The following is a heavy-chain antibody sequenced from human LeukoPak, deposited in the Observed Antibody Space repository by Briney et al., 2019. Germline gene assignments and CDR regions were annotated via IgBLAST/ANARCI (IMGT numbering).Heavy chain of an antibody. Sequence: ASVKVSCKASGGTFSSYAISWVRQAPGLGLGWMGGIIPIFGTANYAQKFQGRVTITTDESTSTAYMELSSLRSEDTAVYYCARVLRGSYNWFDPWGQGTLVTVSS. V-gene: IGHV1-69*05. CDR1: GGTFSSYA. D-gene: IGHD3-10*01. J-gene: IGHJ5*02. CDR3: ARVLRGSYNWFDP. CDR2: IIPIFGTA.